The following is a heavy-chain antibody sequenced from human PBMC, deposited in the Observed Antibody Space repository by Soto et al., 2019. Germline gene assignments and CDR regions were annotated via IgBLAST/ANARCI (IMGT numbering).Heavy chain of an antibody. J-gene: IGHJ6*02. CDR2: ISYDGSNK. V-gene: IGHV3-30-3*01. D-gene: IGHD3-3*01. Sequence: QVQLVESGGGVVQPGRSLRLSCAASGFTFSSYAMHWVRQAPGKGLEWVAVISYDGSNKYYADSVKGRFTISRDNSKNTLYLQMNSLRAEDTAVYYCARDLTIFGVADYYGMDVWGQGTTVTVSS. CDR1: GFTFSSYA. CDR3: ARDLTIFGVADYYGMDV.